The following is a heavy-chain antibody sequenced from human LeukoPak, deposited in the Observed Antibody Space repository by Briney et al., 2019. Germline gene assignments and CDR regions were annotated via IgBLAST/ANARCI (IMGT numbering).Heavy chain of an antibody. D-gene: IGHD2-15*01. J-gene: IGHJ4*02. V-gene: IGHV4-34*01. CDR1: GGSLSGYY. CDR2: INHIEST. Sequence: SETLSLTCVVYGGSLSGYYWSWIRQPPGKGLEWIGEINHIESTNYNPSLKSRVTISVNTSKNQFSLKLSSVTAADTAVYYCAARVVAATAPGDYWGQGTLVTVSS. CDR3: AARVVAATAPGDY.